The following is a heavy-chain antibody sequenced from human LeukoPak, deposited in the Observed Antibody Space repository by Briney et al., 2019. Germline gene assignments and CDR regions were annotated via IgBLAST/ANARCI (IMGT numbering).Heavy chain of an antibody. V-gene: IGHV3-30-3*01. CDR2: ISYDGSNK. J-gene: IGHJ4*02. CDR3: AGENFDWLYYFDY. CDR1: GFTFSSYA. Sequence: GGSLRLSCAASGFTFSSYAMHWVRQAPGKGLEWVAVISYDGSNKYYADSVRGRFTISRDNSKNTLYLQMNSLRAEDTAVYYCAGENFDWLYYFDYWGQGTLVTVSS. D-gene: IGHD3-9*01.